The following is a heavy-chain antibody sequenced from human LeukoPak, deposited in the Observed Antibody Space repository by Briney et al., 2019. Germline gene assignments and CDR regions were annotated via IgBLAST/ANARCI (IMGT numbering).Heavy chain of an antibody. Sequence: SVKVSCKASGGTFSSYAISWVRQAPGPGLEWMGRIIPILGIANYAQKFQGRVTITADKSTSTAYMELSSLRSEDTAVYYCARALGDSSSWSNAFDIWGQGTMVTVSS. V-gene: IGHV1-69*04. CDR1: GGTFSSYA. CDR3: ARALGDSSSWSNAFDI. CDR2: IIPILGIA. J-gene: IGHJ3*02. D-gene: IGHD6-13*01.